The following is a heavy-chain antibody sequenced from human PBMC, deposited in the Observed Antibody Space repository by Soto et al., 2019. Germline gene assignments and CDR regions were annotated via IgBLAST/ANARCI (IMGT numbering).Heavy chain of an antibody. Sequence: GGSLSLSCTGSGFPFNSLSLHWVRQGPYKGLEWVAVVSFDGKVTYYADSVKGRFTVSRDISKNTIYLQANSLRPEDTAVYYCAREPYGDSQYFDYWGQGT. V-gene: IGHV3-30*04. J-gene: IGHJ4*02. CDR1: GFPFNSLS. D-gene: IGHD2-21*02. CDR3: AREPYGDSQYFDY. CDR2: VSFDGKVT.